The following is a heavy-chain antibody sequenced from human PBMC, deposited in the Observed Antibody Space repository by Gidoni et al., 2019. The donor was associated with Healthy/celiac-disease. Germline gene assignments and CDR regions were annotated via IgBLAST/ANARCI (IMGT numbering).Heavy chain of an antibody. V-gene: IGHV3-23*01. J-gene: IGHJ4*02. Sequence: EVQLLESGGGLVQPGGSLRLSCAAPGFTFSSHAMSWVRQAPGKGLEWVSAISGRGGSTYYADSVKGRCTISRDNSKSTLYLQMSSRRAEDTAVYYCAKSRVRLGEVRHWGQGPLVTVSS. CDR1: GFTFSSHA. CDR2: ISGRGGST. D-gene: IGHD3-16*01. CDR3: AKSRVRLGEVRH.